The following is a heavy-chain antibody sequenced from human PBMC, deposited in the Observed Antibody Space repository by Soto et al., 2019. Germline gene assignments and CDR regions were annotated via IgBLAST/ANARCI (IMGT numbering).Heavy chain of an antibody. CDR3: VRDRGFPDSFDI. V-gene: IGHV3-74*01. Sequence: PGGSLRLSCAASGFTFSPFWMHWVRQAPGKGLVWVSHINGDASTIVYADSVKGRFTVSRDNAKNTLYLQLNSLRVEDTAVYFCVRDRGFPDSFDIWGQGTMVTVSS. CDR1: GFTFSPFW. J-gene: IGHJ3*02. CDR2: INGDASTI. D-gene: IGHD3-10*01.